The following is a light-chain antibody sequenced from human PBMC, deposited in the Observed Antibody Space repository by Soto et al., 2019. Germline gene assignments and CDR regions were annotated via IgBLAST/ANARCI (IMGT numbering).Light chain of an antibody. Sequence: DLQMTQSRSSLSASXXDKVXITCPESQNSRIYLNWDQQKPGKAPKXXRDAASSLQRGGPSRFSGSGAGTDFTLTISSLQPEDFATYYCQQSYSTPRTFGQGTKVDIK. CDR1: QNSRIY. CDR2: AAS. V-gene: IGKV1-39*01. J-gene: IGKJ1*01. CDR3: QQSYSTPRT.